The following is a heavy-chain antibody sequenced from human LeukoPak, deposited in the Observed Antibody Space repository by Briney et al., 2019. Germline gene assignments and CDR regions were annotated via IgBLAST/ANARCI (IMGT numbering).Heavy chain of an antibody. CDR1: GYTFPAYY. Sequence: ASVKVSCKASGYTFPAYYMHWVRQAPGQGLEWMGIISPSGGSTSYAQKFQGRVTMTRDTSTSTVYMELSSLRSEDTAVYYCAREPGIAVAGPDYWGQGTLVTVSS. CDR3: AREPGIAVAGPDY. D-gene: IGHD6-19*01. CDR2: ISPSGGST. V-gene: IGHV1-46*01. J-gene: IGHJ4*02.